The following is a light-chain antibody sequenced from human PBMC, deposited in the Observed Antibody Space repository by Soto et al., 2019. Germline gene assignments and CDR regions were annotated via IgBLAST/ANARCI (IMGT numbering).Light chain of an antibody. V-gene: IGKV3-20*01. CDR3: QQYQT. CDR1: QSVSSNF. Sequence: EIVLTQSPGTLSLSPGERATLSCRASQSVSSNFLAWYQEKLGQAPRLLIYGASKRATGIPDRFSGSGSGTDFTLTISRLEPEDFAVYYCQQYQTFGPGTKVDI. CDR2: GAS. J-gene: IGKJ3*01.